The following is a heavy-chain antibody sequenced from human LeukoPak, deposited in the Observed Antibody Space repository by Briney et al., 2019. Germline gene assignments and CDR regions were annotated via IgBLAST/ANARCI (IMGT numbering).Heavy chain of an antibody. CDR2: IKQDGSKK. J-gene: IGHJ4*02. Sequence: GRSLRLSCAASGFTFSSYGMHWVRQAPGKGLEWVANIKQDGSKKSYVDSVKGRFTISRDNAKNSLYLQMNSLRAEDTAIYYCTRVGYIDEGIDYWGQGTLVTVSS. D-gene: IGHD5-24*01. V-gene: IGHV3-7*04. CDR1: GFTFSSYG. CDR3: TRVGYIDEGIDY.